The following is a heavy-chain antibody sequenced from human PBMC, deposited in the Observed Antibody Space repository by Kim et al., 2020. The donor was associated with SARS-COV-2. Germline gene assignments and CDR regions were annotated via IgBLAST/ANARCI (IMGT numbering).Heavy chain of an antibody. D-gene: IGHD6-6*01. J-gene: IGHJ4*02. Sequence: ASVKVSCKASGYTFTSYGISWVRQAPGQGLEWMGWISAYNGNTNYAQKLQGRVTMTTDTSTSTAYMELRSLRSDDTAVYYCARDRSIAARRGIMDYWGQGTLVTVSS. CDR3: ARDRSIAARRGIMDY. CDR2: ISAYNGNT. CDR1: GYTFTSYG. V-gene: IGHV1-18*01.